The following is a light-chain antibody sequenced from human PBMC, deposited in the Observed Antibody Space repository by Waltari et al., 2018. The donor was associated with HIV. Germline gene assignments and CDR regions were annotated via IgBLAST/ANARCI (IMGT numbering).Light chain of an antibody. CDR3: AAWDDSLNGWV. CDR2: SNN. V-gene: IGLV1-44*01. CDR1: SSNIGSNT. Sequence: QSVLTQPPSASGTPGQRVTISCSGSSSNIGSNTIHWYQQLPGTAPKLLIYSNNQRPSGVPYRFSGSKSGTSASLAISGLQSEDEADYYCAAWDDSLNGWVFGGGTKLTVL. J-gene: IGLJ3*02.